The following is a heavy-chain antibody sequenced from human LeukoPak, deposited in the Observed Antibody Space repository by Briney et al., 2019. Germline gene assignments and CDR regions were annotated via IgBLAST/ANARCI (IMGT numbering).Heavy chain of an antibody. D-gene: IGHD3-16*01. J-gene: IGHJ5*02. Sequence: GASVKVSCKASGYTFPNYDINWVRQATGQGLEWMGWMNPKTGNTGYAQNFQGRVTMTRDTSESTAYMELSSLRSEDTAMYYCARGPALHKNWVGGRWFDPWGQGTLVTVSS. CDR2: MNPKTGNT. CDR1: GYTFPNYD. V-gene: IGHV1-8*01. CDR3: ARGPALHKNWVGGRWFDP.